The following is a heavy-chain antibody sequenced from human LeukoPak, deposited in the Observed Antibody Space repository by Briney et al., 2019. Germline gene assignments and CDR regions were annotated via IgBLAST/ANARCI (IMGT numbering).Heavy chain of an antibody. CDR1: GFTFDDYG. CDR2: INWNGGST. CDR3: AKALSTAYCGGDCYTPWGAFDI. D-gene: IGHD2-21*02. V-gene: IGHV3-20*04. J-gene: IGHJ3*02. Sequence: GGSLRLSCAASGFTFDDYGMSWVRQAPGKGLEWVSGINWNGGSTGYAYSVKGRFTISRDNAKNSLYLQMNSLRAEDTALYYCAKALSTAYCGGDCYTPWGAFDIWGQGTMVTVSS.